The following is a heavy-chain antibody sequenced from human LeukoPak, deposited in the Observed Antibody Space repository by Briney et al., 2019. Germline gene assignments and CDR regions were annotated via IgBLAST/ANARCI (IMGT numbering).Heavy chain of an antibody. J-gene: IGHJ5*02. CDR1: GFTFNNYA. Sequence: GGSLRLSCAASGFTFNNYAMSWVRQAPGKGLEWVSAISGGGGSTYYADSVKGRFTISRDNSKNTLYLQMNSLRAEDTAVYHCAKDGYGSGSSHPKNWFDPWGQGTLVTVSS. CDR3: AKDGYGSGSSHPKNWFDP. V-gene: IGHV3-23*01. D-gene: IGHD3-10*01. CDR2: ISGGGGST.